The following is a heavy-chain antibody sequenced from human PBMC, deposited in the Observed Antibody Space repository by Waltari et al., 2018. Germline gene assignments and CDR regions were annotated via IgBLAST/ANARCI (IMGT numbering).Heavy chain of an antibody. J-gene: IGHJ6*02. Sequence: QVQLVQSGAEVRKPGSSVKVSCKASGGTFSSYAISWVRQAPGQGLEWMGGIIPIFGTANYAQKFQGRVTITTDESTSTAYMELSSLRSEDTAVYYCARDSIAVAGTYYYYGMDVWGQGTTVTVSS. CDR2: IIPIFGTA. D-gene: IGHD6-19*01. CDR1: GGTFSSYA. CDR3: ARDSIAVAGTYYYYGMDV. V-gene: IGHV1-69*05.